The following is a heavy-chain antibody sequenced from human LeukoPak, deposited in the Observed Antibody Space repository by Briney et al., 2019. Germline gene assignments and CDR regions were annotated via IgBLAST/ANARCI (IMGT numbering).Heavy chain of an antibody. V-gene: IGHV3-53*01. D-gene: IGHD4-11*01. Sequence: GGSLRLSCAASGFTFSSYAMSWVRQAPGKGLEWVSVIYSGGSTYYADSVKGRFTISRDNSKNTLYLQMNSLRAEDTAVYYCATYSSLNRREFQYWGQGTLLTVSS. CDR1: GFTFSSYA. CDR2: IYSGGST. J-gene: IGHJ1*01. CDR3: ATYSSLNRREFQY.